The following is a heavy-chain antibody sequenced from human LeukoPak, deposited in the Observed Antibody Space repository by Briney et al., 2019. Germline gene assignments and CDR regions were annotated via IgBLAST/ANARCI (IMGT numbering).Heavy chain of an antibody. CDR1: GFTFSSYS. CDR3: AKDFSSSWFHFDY. J-gene: IGHJ4*02. V-gene: IGHV3-23*01. CDR2: ISGRDGTT. Sequence: GGSLRLSCAASGFTFSSYSMNWVRQAPGKGLEWISTISGRDGTTYYADSVKGRFTISRDSSKNTLYLQMHSLRAEDTAVYYCAKDFSSSWFHFDYWGQGTLVTVSS. D-gene: IGHD6-13*01.